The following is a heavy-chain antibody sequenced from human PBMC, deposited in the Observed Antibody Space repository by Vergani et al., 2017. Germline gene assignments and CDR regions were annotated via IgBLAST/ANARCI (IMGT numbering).Heavy chain of an antibody. J-gene: IGHJ4*02. CDR2: IRYDGRRR. Sequence: VQPVESGGGLVKPGGSLRLSCTTSGFTFSSHGMHWVRQAPGKGLEWVAFIRYDGRRRDYGESVKGRFTISRDNSKNMVYIQMNSLRPEDTAVYYCVKGKGTFENWGQGTLVTVSS. CDR3: VKGKGTFEN. D-gene: IGHD1-7*01. V-gene: IGHV3-30*02. CDR1: GFTFSSHG.